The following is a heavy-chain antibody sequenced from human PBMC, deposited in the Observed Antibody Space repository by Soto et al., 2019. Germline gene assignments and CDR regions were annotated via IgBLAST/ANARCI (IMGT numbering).Heavy chain of an antibody. J-gene: IGHJ4*02. CDR1: GGSISSGGYY. CDR2: IYFSGSS. D-gene: IGHD3-9*01. V-gene: IGHV4-31*03. Sequence: QVQLQESGPGLVKPSQTLSLTCSVSGGSISSGGYYWSWIRQLPGKGLEWIGYIYFSGSSYYNPSLKRRLTISLATSKNHFSLMLDSLTAADTAVYYWARIKSAYYQTISDSFAYWCRGTLVTFSS. CDR3: ARIKSAYYQTISDSFAY.